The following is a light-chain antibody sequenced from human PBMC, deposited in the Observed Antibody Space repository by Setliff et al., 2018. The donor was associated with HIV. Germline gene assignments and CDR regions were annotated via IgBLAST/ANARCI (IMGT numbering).Light chain of an antibody. J-gene: IGLJ1*01. Sequence: LTQPRSVSGSPGQSVTISCTGTTSDVGGYNYTSWYQNHPGRAPKVLIYDVNNRPSGVSNRFSGSKSGNTASLTISGLQAEDEADYYCNSYTSNITGVFGTGTKVTVL. V-gene: IGLV2-14*03. CDR1: TSDVGGYNY. CDR3: NSYTSNITGV. CDR2: DVN.